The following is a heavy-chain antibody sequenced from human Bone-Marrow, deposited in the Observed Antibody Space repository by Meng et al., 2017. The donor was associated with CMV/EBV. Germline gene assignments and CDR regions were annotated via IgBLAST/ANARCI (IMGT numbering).Heavy chain of an antibody. J-gene: IGHJ4*02. D-gene: IGHD3-3*01. Sequence: SETLSLTCTVSGDSISSGDYYWSWIRQPPGKALEWIGFIHYSGRTHYNPSLRSRLGMSVDTSKNQFSLNLTSMTAADTAVYYCARGVYDFWSGYYLENDYWGQGTLVTVSS. CDR1: GDSISSGDYY. V-gene: IGHV4-30-4*08. CDR3: ARGVYDFWSGYYLENDY. CDR2: IHYSGRT.